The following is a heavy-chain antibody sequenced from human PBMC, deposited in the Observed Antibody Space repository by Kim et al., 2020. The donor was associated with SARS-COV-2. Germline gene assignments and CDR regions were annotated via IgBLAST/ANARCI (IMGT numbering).Heavy chain of an antibody. CDR1: GFTFGDYA. Sequence: GGSLRLSCAASGFTFGDYAMHWVRQAPGKGLEWVSGISWNSGSIGYADSVKGRFTISRDNAKNSLYLQMNSLRAEDTALYYCAKLSSSAYYYYGRDVWGQGTTVTVSS. CDR2: ISWNSGSI. D-gene: IGHD6-6*01. J-gene: IGHJ6*02. V-gene: IGHV3-9*01. CDR3: AKLSSSAYYYYGRDV.